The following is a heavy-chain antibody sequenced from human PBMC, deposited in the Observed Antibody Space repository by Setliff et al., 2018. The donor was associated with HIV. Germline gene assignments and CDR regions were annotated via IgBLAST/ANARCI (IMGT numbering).Heavy chain of an antibody. Sequence: LRLSCAASGFTFSTYSMNWVGQSPGKGLEWISYINREETTEWYADSVKGRFIISRDNAKNSLYLQMSSLRAEDTAVYFCVRDINWAFDYWGQGILVTVSS. CDR2: INREETTE. D-gene: IGHD1-1*01. V-gene: IGHV3-48*01. CDR1: GFTFSTYS. CDR3: VRDINWAFDY. J-gene: IGHJ4*02.